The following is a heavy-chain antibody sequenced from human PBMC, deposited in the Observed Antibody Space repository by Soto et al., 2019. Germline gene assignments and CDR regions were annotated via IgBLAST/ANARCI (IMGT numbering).Heavy chain of an antibody. CDR3: ARDRGNGDPTYYYYGMDV. J-gene: IGHJ6*02. D-gene: IGHD4-17*01. Sequence: QVQLVQSGAEVKKPGASVKVSCKASGYTFTSYYMHWVRQAPGQGLEWMGIINPSGGSTSYAQKFQGRVTMTRDTSTSTVYMELSSLRSEDTAVYYCARDRGNGDPTYYYYGMDVWGQGTTVTVSS. V-gene: IGHV1-46*01. CDR1: GYTFTSYY. CDR2: INPSGGST.